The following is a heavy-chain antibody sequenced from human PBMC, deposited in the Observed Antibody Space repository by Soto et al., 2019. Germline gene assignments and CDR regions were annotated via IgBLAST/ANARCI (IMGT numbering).Heavy chain of an antibody. V-gene: IGHV3-33*05. CDR2: ISYDGSNK. J-gene: IGHJ4*02. CDR3: ASKHSSRAFDY. D-gene: IGHD6-13*01. CDR1: GFTFSSYG. Sequence: GGSLRLSCAASGFTFSSYGMHWVRQAPGKGLEWVAVISYDGSNKYYADSVKGRFTISRDNAKNTVYLQMNSLRAEDTAVYYCASKHSSRAFDYWGQGTLVTVSS.